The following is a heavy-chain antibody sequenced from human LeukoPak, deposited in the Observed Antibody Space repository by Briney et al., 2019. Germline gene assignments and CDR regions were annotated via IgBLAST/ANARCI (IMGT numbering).Heavy chain of an antibody. CDR1: GFTFSSYA. CDR2: ISHDGSNK. Sequence: PGGSLRLSCAASGFTFSSYAMHWVRQAPGKGLEWVAVISHDGSNKYYADSVKGRFTISRDNSKNTLYLQMNSLRAEDTAVYYCAKSPRAGVVFYYYYMDVWGKGTTVTVSS. J-gene: IGHJ6*03. V-gene: IGHV3-30-3*01. CDR3: AKSPRAGVVFYYYYMDV. D-gene: IGHD3-3*01.